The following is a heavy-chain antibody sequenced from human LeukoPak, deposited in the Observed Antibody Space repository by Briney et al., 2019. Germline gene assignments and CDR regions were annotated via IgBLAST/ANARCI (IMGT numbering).Heavy chain of an antibody. CDR1: XYTFTAQY. D-gene: IGHD3-10*01. J-gene: IGHJ4*02. V-gene: IGHV1-2*02. CDR3: ASLPRGSGSYYNY. CDR2: ITPDSGDT. Sequence: EASVXVSCXAXXYTFTAQYLHWVRQAPGQGLEWMGWITPDSGDTHYAQKFQGRVTLTSDTSTNTGYMELSSVKSDDTAVYYCASLPRGSGSYYNYWGQGILVTVAS.